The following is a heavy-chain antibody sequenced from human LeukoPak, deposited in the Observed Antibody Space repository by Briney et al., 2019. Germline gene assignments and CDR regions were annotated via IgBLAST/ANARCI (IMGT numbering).Heavy chain of an antibody. CDR1: GFTFSSYE. V-gene: IGHV3-48*03. CDR3: AELGITMIGGV. CDR2: ISSSGSTI. D-gene: IGHD3-10*02. J-gene: IGHJ6*04. Sequence: GSLRLSCAASGFTFSSYEMNWVRQAPGKGPEWVSYISSSGSTIYYADSVKGRFTISRDNAKNSLYLQMNSLRAEDTAVYYCAELGITMIGGVWGKGTTVTISS.